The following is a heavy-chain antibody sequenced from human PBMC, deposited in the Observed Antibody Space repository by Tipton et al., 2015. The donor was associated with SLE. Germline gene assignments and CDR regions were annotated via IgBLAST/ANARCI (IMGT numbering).Heavy chain of an antibody. V-gene: IGHV3-7*01. Sequence: GSLRLSCAASGITFSSYWMSWVRQAPGKGLEWVANIKQDGSEKYYVDSVKGRFTISRDNAKNSLYLQMNSLRAEDTAVYYCASPTYYGSGSYRPYWYFDLWGRGTLVTVSS. CDR2: IKQDGSEK. CDR3: ASPTYYGSGSYRPYWYFDL. CDR1: GITFSSYW. J-gene: IGHJ2*01. D-gene: IGHD3-10*01.